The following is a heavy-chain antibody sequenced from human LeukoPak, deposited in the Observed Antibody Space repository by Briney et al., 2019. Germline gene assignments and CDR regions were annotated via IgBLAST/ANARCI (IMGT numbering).Heavy chain of an antibody. D-gene: IGHD1-1*01. Sequence: ASVKVSCRASGYXFTRYYMHWVRQAPGQGLEWMGIIDPSGGSRSYAQKFQGRVTITRDTSTSTVYMELSSLRSEDTAVYYCARDKSGTTQGDSDYWGQGTLVTVSS. V-gene: IGHV1-46*01. CDR2: IDPSGGSR. J-gene: IGHJ4*02. CDR1: GYXFTRYY. CDR3: ARDKSGTTQGDSDY.